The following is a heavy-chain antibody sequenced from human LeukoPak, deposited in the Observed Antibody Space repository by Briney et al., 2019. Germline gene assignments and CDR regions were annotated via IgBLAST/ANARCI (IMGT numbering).Heavy chain of an antibody. V-gene: IGHV3-53*01. CDR1: GFNFTKEW. CDR2: IYSGGST. J-gene: IGHJ6*02. Sequence: GGSLRPSCAASGFNFTKEWMSWVRQAPGKGLEWVSVIYSGGSTYYADSVKGRFTISRDNSKNTLYLQMNSLRAEDTAVYYCASPIAAATPGYYGMDVWGQGTTVTVSS. D-gene: IGHD6-13*01. CDR3: ASPIAAATPGYYGMDV.